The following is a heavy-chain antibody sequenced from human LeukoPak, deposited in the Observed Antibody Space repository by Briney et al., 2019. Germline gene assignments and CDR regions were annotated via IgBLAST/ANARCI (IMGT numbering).Heavy chain of an antibody. Sequence: PGGSLRLSCAASGFTFNSYAMSWVRQAPGKGLEWVAAISGSGGSTDYADPVKGRFTISRDNSKNTLFLQMNSLRAEDTAMYYCAKGEGGDSGWYGDYWGQGTLVTVSS. CDR2: ISGSGGST. D-gene: IGHD6-19*01. CDR3: AKGEGGDSGWYGDY. CDR1: GFTFNSYA. V-gene: IGHV3-23*01. J-gene: IGHJ4*02.